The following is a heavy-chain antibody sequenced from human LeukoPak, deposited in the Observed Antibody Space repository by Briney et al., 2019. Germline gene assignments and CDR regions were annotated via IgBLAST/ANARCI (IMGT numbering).Heavy chain of an antibody. CDR2: INSDGSST. J-gene: IGHJ5*02. CDR3: ARGVVGARFDP. CDR1: GFTFSSYW. V-gene: IGHV3-74*01. D-gene: IGHD1-26*01. Sequence: AGSLLLSCAAAGFTFSSYWMHWVRRAPGKGLLCVSRINSDGSSTIYADSVKGRFTISRDNAKNTLYLQMNSLRAEDTAVYYCARGVVGARFDPWGQGTPVTVSS.